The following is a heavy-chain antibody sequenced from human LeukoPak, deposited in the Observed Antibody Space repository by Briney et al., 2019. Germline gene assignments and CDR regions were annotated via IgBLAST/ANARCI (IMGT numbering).Heavy chain of an antibody. Sequence: SETLSLTCTVSGGSINYYYWSWIRQPPGKGLEWIGFINYSGSTNYSPSLKSRVSISVDTSKNQFSLKLSSVTAADTAVYYCARQEDHDYFDYYFDYWGQGTPVTVSS. D-gene: IGHD4-17*01. J-gene: IGHJ4*02. CDR2: INYSGST. V-gene: IGHV4-59*08. CDR3: ARQEDHDYFDYYFDY. CDR1: GGSINYYY.